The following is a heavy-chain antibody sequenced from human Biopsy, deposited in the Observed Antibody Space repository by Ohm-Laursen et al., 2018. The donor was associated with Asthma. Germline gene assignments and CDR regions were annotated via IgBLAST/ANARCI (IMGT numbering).Heavy chain of an antibody. D-gene: IGHD4-23*01. J-gene: IGHJ6*02. CDR3: AREVSTVDHGYYYFAMDV. V-gene: IGHV1-69*13. Sequence: GASVKVSCKASGGMFGNYAISWVRQAPGLGLEWMGGISPIFGSSNYAQKFQGRVTFTADESTSSAYMELSSLRSEDSAVYYCAREVSTVDHGYYYFAMDVWGQGTTVTVSS. CDR2: ISPIFGSS. CDR1: GGMFGNYA.